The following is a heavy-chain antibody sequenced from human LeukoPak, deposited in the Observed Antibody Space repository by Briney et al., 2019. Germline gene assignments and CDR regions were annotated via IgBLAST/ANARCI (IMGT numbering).Heavy chain of an antibody. CDR3: ARHSSSWYGYYYYYYMDV. J-gene: IGHJ6*03. V-gene: IGHV4-59*01. D-gene: IGHD6-13*01. CDR1: GGSISSYY. CDR2: IYYSGST. Sequence: PSETLSLTCTVSGGSISSYYWSWLRQPPGKGLEWIGYIYYSGSTNYNPSLKSRVTISVDTSKDQFSLKLSSVTAADTAVYYCARHSSSWYGYYYYYYMDVWGKGTTVTVSS.